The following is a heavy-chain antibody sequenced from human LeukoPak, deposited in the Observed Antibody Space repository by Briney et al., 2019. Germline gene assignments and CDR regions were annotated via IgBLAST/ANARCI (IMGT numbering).Heavy chain of an antibody. CDR2: ISSSSSTI. D-gene: IGHD1-26*01. Sequence: GGSLRLSCAASGFTFYTYSMNWVRQAPGKGLEWVSSISSSSSTIYYADSVKGRFTISRDNAKNSLYLQMNSLRAEDTAVYYCARVGATIYYYYYMDVWGKGTTVTVSS. CDR1: GFTFYTYS. CDR3: ARVGATIYYYYYMDV. J-gene: IGHJ6*03. V-gene: IGHV3-48*01.